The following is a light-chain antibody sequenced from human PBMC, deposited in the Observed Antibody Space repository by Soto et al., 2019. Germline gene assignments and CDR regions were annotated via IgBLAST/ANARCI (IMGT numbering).Light chain of an antibody. V-gene: IGKV1-39*01. CDR3: QQSFRARS. Sequence: DIPMTQSPASLSASVGDRVTISCRASQSISGYLNWYQQKPGKAPELLIYAASTLQTGVPSRFSGSGFGTEFTLSISSLQPEDFATYYCQQSFRARSFGPGTRVQI. J-gene: IGKJ1*01. CDR2: AAS. CDR1: QSISGY.